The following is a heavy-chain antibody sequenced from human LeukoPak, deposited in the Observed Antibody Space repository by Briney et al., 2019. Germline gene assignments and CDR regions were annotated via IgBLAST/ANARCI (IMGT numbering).Heavy chain of an antibody. V-gene: IGHV4-61*05. D-gene: IGHD3-22*01. CDR2: IYYSGST. J-gene: IGHJ5*02. Sequence: PSETLSLTCTVSGGSISSSSYYWGWIRQPPGKGLEWIGYIYYSGSTNYNPSLKSRVTISVDTSKNQFSLKLSSVTAADTAVYYCARAFPNDSSGYWRKNWFDPWGQGTLVTVSS. CDR3: ARAFPNDSSGYWRKNWFDP. CDR1: GGSISSSSYY.